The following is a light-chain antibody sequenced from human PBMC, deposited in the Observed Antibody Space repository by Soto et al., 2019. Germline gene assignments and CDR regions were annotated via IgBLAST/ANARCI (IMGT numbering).Light chain of an antibody. J-gene: IGKJ1*01. CDR2: DAS. CDR1: QSVTSNY. CDR3: HQYGNSPLT. Sequence: EVVLTQSPATLSLSPGERATLSCGASQSVTSNYLAWYQRKPGLAPRLLIFDASSRAAGIPDRFSGSGSGTDFTLTISRLEPEDSALYFCHQYGNSPLTFGQGTKVEIK. V-gene: IGKV3D-20*01.